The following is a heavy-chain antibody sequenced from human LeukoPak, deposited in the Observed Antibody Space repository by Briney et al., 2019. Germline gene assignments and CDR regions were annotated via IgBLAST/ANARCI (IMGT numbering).Heavy chain of an antibody. J-gene: IGHJ4*02. V-gene: IGHV4-38-2*02. Sequence: SETLSLTCTVSGYSISSGYYWGWIRQPPGKGLEWIGSIYHSGSTYYNPSLKSRVTVSVDTSKNQFSLKLSSVTAAGTAVYYCARAETYYYDSSGYYPFDYWGQGTLVTVSS. CDR3: ARAETYYYDSSGYYPFDY. CDR2: IYHSGST. CDR1: GYSISSGYY. D-gene: IGHD3-22*01.